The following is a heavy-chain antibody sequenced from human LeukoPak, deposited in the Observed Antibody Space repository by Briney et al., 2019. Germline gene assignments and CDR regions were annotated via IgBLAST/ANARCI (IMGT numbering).Heavy chain of an antibody. CDR2: INRDGSST. CDR1: GFTFRSYW. V-gene: IGHV3-74*01. J-gene: IGHJ4*02. CDR3: AKLRFGARDY. Sequence: PGGSLRLSCAASGFTFRSYWMHWVRQAPGKGLVWVSRINRDGSSTYYADSVKGRFTISRDNSKNTLHLQMNSLRAEDTAVYYCAKLRFGARDYWGQGTLVTVSS. D-gene: IGHD3-3*01.